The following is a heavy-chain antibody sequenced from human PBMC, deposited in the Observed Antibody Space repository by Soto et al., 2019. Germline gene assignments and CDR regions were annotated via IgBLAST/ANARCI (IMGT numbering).Heavy chain of an antibody. CDR1: GFTFGDYA. Sequence: GGSLRLSCTASGFTFGDYAMSWVRQAPGKGLEWVGFIRSKAYGGTTEYAASVKGRFTIPRDDSKSIAYLQMNSLKTEDTAVYYCTRGTKLAFDYWGQGTLVTVSS. J-gene: IGHJ4*02. CDR2: IRSKAYGGTT. D-gene: IGHD6-6*01. V-gene: IGHV3-49*04. CDR3: TRGTKLAFDY.